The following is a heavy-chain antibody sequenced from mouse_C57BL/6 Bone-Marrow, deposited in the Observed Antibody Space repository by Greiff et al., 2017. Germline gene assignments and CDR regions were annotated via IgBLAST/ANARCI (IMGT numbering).Heavy chain of an antibody. Sequence: QVQLKESGPGLVAPSQSLSITCTVSGFSLTSYGVDWVRQSPGKGLEWLGVIWGVGSTNYNSARKSRLSISKDNSKSQVSLKRISLQTDDTAMYYCATLLRWFAYWGQGTLVTVSA. D-gene: IGHD1-1*01. CDR3: ATLLRWFAY. CDR1: GFSLTSYG. V-gene: IGHV2-6*01. CDR2: IWGVGST. J-gene: IGHJ3*01.